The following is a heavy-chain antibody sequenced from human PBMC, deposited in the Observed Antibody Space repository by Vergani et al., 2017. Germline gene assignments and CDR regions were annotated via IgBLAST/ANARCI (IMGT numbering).Heavy chain of an antibody. Sequence: EVQLLESGGGLVQPGGSLRLSCAASGFTFSSYAMSWVRQAPGKGLEWVSAISGIGGSTYYADSVKGRFTISRDNSKNTLYLQMNSLRAEDTAVYYCAKSGYFDWLSYYYYYGMDVWGQGTTVTVSS. CDR2: ISGIGGST. J-gene: IGHJ6*02. CDR3: AKSGYFDWLSYYYYYGMDV. CDR1: GFTFSSYA. D-gene: IGHD3-9*01. V-gene: IGHV3-23*01.